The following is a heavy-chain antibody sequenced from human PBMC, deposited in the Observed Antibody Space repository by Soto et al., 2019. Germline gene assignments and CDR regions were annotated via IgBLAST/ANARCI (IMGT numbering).Heavy chain of an antibody. CDR3: ASGLDYGDYHDAFDI. CDR2: IIPILGIA. D-gene: IGHD4-17*01. Sequence: GASVKVSCKASGGTFSSYTISWVRQAPGQGLEWMGRIIPILGIANYAQKFQGRVTITADKSTSTAYMELSSLRSEDTAVYYCASGLDYGDYHDAFDIWGQGTMVTVSS. V-gene: IGHV1-69*02. CDR1: GGTFSSYT. J-gene: IGHJ3*02.